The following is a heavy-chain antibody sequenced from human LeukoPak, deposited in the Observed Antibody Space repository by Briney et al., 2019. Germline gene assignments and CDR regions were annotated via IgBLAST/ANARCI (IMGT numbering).Heavy chain of an antibody. CDR3: AKEAEMATIRSYFDY. Sequence: PGGSLRLSCAASGFTFSSYWMSWVRQAPGKGLEWVANIKQDGSEKYYVDSVKGRFTISRDNAKNSLYLQMNSLRAEDTAVYYCAKEAEMATIRSYFDYWGQGTLVTVSS. V-gene: IGHV3-7*01. CDR2: IKQDGSEK. J-gene: IGHJ4*02. CDR1: GFTFSSYW. D-gene: IGHD5-24*01.